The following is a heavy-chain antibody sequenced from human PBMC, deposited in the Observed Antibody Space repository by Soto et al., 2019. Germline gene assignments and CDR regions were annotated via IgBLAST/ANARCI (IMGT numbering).Heavy chain of an antibody. Sequence: QVQLVQSGAEVKKPGSSVKVSCKASGGTFSSYAISWVRQAPGQGLEWMGGIIPIFGTANYAQKFQGRVTITADESTSTAYMELSSLSSEDTAVYYCAMGHTVTTYDYYGMAVWGQGTTVTVSS. J-gene: IGHJ6*02. CDR3: AMGHTVTTYDYYGMAV. CDR1: GGTFSSYA. CDR2: IIPIFGTA. D-gene: IGHD4-17*01. V-gene: IGHV1-69*12.